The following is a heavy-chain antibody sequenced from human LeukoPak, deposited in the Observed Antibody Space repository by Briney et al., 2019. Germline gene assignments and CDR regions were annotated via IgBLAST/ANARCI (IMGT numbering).Heavy chain of an antibody. CDR2: INTSGGST. Sequence: ASVKVSCKASGYTFTSYYMHWVRQAPGQGLEWMGIINTSGGSTTYAQKLQGRVTMTTDTSTSTAYMELRSLRSDDTAVYYCARRQNYYGSGSYPLGMDVWGQGTTVTVSS. J-gene: IGHJ6*02. CDR3: ARRQNYYGSGSYPLGMDV. D-gene: IGHD3-10*01. V-gene: IGHV1-46*01. CDR1: GYTFTSYY.